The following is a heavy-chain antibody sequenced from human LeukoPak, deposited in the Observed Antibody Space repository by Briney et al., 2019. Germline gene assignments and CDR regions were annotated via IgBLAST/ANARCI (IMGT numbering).Heavy chain of an antibody. D-gene: IGHD1-26*01. V-gene: IGHV4-59*01. CDR2: ISYSGRA. J-gene: IGHJ5*02. CDR1: GDSITDYY. CDR3: ARVSAGGGSEWVDN. Sequence: SETLSLTCTVSGDSITDYYWSWIQQPPGKGLEWIGYISYSGRATYNPSVKSRVTISPATSRTQFSLSLTSVTAADTAVYYCARVSAGGGSEWVDNWGQGTLVTVSS.